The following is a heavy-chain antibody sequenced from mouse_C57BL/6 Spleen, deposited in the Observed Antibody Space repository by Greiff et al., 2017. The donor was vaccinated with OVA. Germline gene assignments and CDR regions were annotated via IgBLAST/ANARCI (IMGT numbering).Heavy chain of an antibody. CDR1: GYTFTSYW. V-gene: IGHV1-64*01. D-gene: IGHD2-5*01. CDR2: IHPNSGST. J-gene: IGHJ3*01. Sequence: VQLQQPGAELVKPGASVKLSCKASGYTFTSYWMHWVKQRPGQGLEWIGMIHPNSGSTNYNEKFKSKATLTVDKSSSTAYMQLSSLTSEDSAVYYCAYSNYVGWFAYWGQGTLVTVSA. CDR3: AYSNYVGWFAY.